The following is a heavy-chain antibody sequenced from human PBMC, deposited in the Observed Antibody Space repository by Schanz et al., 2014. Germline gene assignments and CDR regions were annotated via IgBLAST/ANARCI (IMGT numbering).Heavy chain of an antibody. CDR1: GYTFRDYY. CDR2: INPKSGGT. V-gene: IGHV1-2*02. CDR3: ARAVNQMAHDY. D-gene: IGHD4-17*01. Sequence: QVQLVQSGAEVKKPGASVKVSCKASGYTFRDYYMHRVRLAPGQGLEYLGWINPKSGGTAYAQNFQGRVSMTTESSSSPAYMELSRLTSDDTAMYYCARAVNQMAHDYWGQGTLVTVSS. J-gene: IGHJ4*02.